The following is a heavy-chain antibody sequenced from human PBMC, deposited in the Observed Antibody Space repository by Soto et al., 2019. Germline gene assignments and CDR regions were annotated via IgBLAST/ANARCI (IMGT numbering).Heavy chain of an antibody. J-gene: IGHJ4*02. CDR2: IYYSGST. D-gene: IGHD2-2*01. V-gene: IGHV4-39*01. CDR3: ARVVRSPALRPGNFDS. CDR1: GGSISSGSYY. Sequence: QLQLQESGPGLVKPSETLSLTCTVSGGSISSGSYYWGWIRQPPGKGLEWIGSIYYSGSTYYNPSLKSRVTISVDTSKSPFSLNLSSVTAADTAVYYCARVVRSPALRPGNFDSWGQGALVTVSS.